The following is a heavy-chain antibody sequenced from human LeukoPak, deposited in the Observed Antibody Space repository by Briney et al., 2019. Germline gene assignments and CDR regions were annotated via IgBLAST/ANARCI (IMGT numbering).Heavy chain of an antibody. D-gene: IGHD6-13*01. Sequence: ASVKVSCKASGYTFTGYYMHWVRQAPGQGLEWMGWINPNSGGTNYAQKFQGRVTMTRDTSISTAYMELSRLRSDDTAVYYCARDQRKRIAAAGTIDYWGQGTLVTVSS. CDR3: ARDQRKRIAAAGTIDY. CDR1: GYTFTGYY. CDR2: INPNSGGT. J-gene: IGHJ4*02. V-gene: IGHV1-2*02.